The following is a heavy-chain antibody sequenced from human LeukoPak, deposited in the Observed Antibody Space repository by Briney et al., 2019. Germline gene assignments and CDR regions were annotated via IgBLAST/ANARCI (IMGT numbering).Heavy chain of an antibody. V-gene: IGHV4-59*01. CDR2: IYYSGST. CDR1: GGSISSYY. D-gene: IGHD2-2*01. CDR3: ASSPAPDIVVVPAAPDAFDI. J-gene: IGHJ3*02. Sequence: PSETLSLTCTVSGGSISSYYWSWIRQPPGKGLEWIGYIYYSGSTNYNPSLKSRVTISVDTSKNQFSLKLSSVAAADTAVYYCASSPAPDIVVVPAAPDAFDIWGQGTMVTVSS.